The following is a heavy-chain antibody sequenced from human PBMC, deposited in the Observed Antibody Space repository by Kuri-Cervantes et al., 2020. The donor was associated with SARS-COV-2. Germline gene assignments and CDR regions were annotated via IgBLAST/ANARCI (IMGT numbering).Heavy chain of an antibody. CDR2: INHSGST. Sequence: ESLKISCTVSGGSISSSSYYWGWIRQPPGKGLEWIGEINHSGSTNYNPSLKSRVTISVDTSKNQFSLKLSSVTAADTAVYYCARFASDSGYDYGAAVGYWGQGTLVTVSS. CDR1: GGSISSSSYY. V-gene: IGHV4-39*07. D-gene: IGHD5-12*01. CDR3: ARFASDSGYDYGAAVGY. J-gene: IGHJ4*02.